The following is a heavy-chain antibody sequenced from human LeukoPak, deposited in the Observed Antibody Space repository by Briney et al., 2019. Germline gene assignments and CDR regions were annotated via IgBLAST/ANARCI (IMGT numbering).Heavy chain of an antibody. CDR3: ARGEILLWFEEPFHY. CDR2: TYYRSKWYN. D-gene: IGHD3-10*01. V-gene: IGHV6-1*01. Sequence: SQTLSLSCAISRDNVSSNTAAWNWIRQSPSRGLEWLGRTYYRSKWYNDYAVSVKSRIIINADTSRNQFSLQLNSVTPEDTAVYYCARGEILLWFEEPFHYWGQGTLVTVSS. CDR1: RDNVSSNTAA. J-gene: IGHJ4*02.